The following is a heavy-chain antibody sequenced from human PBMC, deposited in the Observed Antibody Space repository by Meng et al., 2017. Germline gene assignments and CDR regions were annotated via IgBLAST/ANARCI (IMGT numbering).Heavy chain of an antibody. Sequence: GELGQFGAGVKKPWSPVQVPCKASGGTFSSYAISWVRQAPGQGLEWMGGIIPIFGTANYAQKFQGRVTITADESTSTAYMELSSLRSEDTAVYYCARDSDSSSWYDYFGYWGQGTLVSVSS. CDR2: IIPIFGTA. D-gene: IGHD6-13*01. CDR1: GGTFSSYA. V-gene: IGHV1-69*01. CDR3: ARDSDSSSWYDYFGY. J-gene: IGHJ4*02.